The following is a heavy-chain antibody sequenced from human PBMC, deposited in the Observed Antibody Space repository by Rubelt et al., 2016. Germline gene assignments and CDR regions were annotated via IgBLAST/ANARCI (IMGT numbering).Heavy chain of an antibody. Sequence: QVQLVQSGAEVKKPGASVKVSCKASGYTFTSYGISWVRQAPGQGLEWMGWISAYNGNTNYAQKLQGRVTMTTDTSTGTACMELRSLRSDDTAVYYGASMYSSSWYRGWFDPWGQGTLVTVSS. CDR2: ISAYNGNT. CDR3: ASMYSSSWYRGWFDP. D-gene: IGHD6-13*01. V-gene: IGHV1-18*01. CDR1: GYTFTSYG. J-gene: IGHJ5*02.